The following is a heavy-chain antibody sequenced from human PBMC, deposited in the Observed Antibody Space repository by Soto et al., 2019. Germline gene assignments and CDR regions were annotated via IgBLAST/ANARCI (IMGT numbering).Heavy chain of an antibody. V-gene: IGHV1-18*01. CDR1: GYTFTSYG. CDR2: ISAYNGNT. Sequence: ASVKVSCKASGYTFTSYGISWVRQAPGQGLEWMGWISAYNGNTNYAQKLQGRVTMTTDTSTSTAYMELRSLRSDDTAMYYCARHGGTSGWYPRIYYYGMNVWGQGTTVTVSS. J-gene: IGHJ6*02. D-gene: IGHD6-19*01. CDR3: ARHGGTSGWYPRIYYYGMNV.